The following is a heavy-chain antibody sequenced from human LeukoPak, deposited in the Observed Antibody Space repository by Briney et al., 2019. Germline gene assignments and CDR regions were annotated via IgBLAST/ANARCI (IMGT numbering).Heavy chain of an antibody. Sequence: ASVKVSCKASGYTFTSYGISWVRQAPGQRLEWMGWINAGNGNTKYSQKFQGRVTITRDTSASTAYMELSSLRSDDTAVYYCARVGGSSWFYYFDYWGQGTLVTVSS. J-gene: IGHJ4*02. CDR2: INAGNGNT. V-gene: IGHV1-3*01. D-gene: IGHD6-13*01. CDR3: ARVGGSSWFYYFDY. CDR1: GYTFTSYG.